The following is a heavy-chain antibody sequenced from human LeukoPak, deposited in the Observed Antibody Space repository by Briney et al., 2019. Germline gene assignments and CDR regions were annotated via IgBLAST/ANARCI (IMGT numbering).Heavy chain of an antibody. D-gene: IGHD3-9*01. V-gene: IGHV3-7*01. J-gene: IGHJ6*03. CDR1: GFTFSSYW. Sequence: GGSLRLSCAASGFTFSSYWMSWVRQAPGKGLEWVANINQDGSVKYYVDFVKGRFTISRDNAKNSLYLQMNSLRAEDTAVYYCAREANYDILTGTDYYYYYMDVWGKGTTVTVSS. CDR2: INQDGSVK. CDR3: AREANYDILTGTDYYYYYMDV.